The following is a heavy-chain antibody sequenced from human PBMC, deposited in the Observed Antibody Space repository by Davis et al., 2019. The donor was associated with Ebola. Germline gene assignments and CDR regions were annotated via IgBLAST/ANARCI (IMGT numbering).Heavy chain of an antibody. CDR2: IYDIAIT. D-gene: IGHD3-3*01. CDR3: ARDKEYDFWRGYGAFNI. CDR1: SGSVSTETYY. Sequence: MPSETLSLTCSVSSGSVSTETYYWSWIRQPPGKGLECIGYIYDIAITNYNPSLKSRVSISADTSKNQFSLKLRSVTAADTAVYYCARDKEYDFWRGYGAFNIWGQGTMVTVSS. J-gene: IGHJ3*02. V-gene: IGHV4-61*01.